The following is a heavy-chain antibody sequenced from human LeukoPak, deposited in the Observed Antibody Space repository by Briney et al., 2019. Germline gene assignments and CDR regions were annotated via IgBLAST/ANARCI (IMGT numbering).Heavy chain of an antibody. D-gene: IGHD2-15*01. CDR3: ARASDDIVVVVAARLAFDY. V-gene: IGHV4-34*01. CDR2: INHSGST. CDR1: GGSFSGYY. J-gene: IGHJ4*02. Sequence: SETLSLTCAVYGGSFSGYYWSWIRQPPGKGLEWIGEINHSGSTNYNPSLKSRVTISVDTSKNQFSLKLSSVTAADTAVYYCARASDDIVVVVAARLAFDYWGQGTLVTVSP.